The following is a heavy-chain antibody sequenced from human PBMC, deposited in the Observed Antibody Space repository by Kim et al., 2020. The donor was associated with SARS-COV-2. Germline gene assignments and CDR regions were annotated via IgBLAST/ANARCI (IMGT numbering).Heavy chain of an antibody. CDR2: IYYSGST. Sequence: SETLSLTYTVSGGSISSSSYYWGWIRQPPGKGLEWIGSIYYSGSTYYNPSLKSRVTISVDTSKNQFSLKLSSVTAADTAVYYCARRVVVPAAMSSAFDIWGQGTMVTVSS. CDR3: ARRVVVPAAMSSAFDI. CDR1: GGSISSSSYY. J-gene: IGHJ3*02. V-gene: IGHV4-39*01. D-gene: IGHD2-2*01.